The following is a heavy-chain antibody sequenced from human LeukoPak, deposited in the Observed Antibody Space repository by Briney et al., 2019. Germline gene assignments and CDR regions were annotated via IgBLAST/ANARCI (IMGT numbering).Heavy chain of an antibody. J-gene: IGHJ6*03. V-gene: IGHV4-30-4*08. Sequence: SETLSLTCTVSAGSISSGEYYWSWIRPPPGKGLEWIGYIYYSGRTYYNPFLKSRLAITVDMSKNQFSLKLNPVTAAGTAVYYCARYYDFLSYMVVWGKGTTVTVSS. D-gene: IGHD3-3*01. CDR3: ARYYDFLSYMVV. CDR1: AGSISSGEYY. CDR2: IYYSGRT.